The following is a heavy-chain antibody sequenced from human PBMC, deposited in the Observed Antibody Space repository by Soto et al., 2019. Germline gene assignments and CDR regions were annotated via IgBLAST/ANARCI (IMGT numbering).Heavy chain of an antibody. CDR3: ARGVVVAASYYQYGMDV. CDR2: ISPMFGTT. V-gene: IGHV1-69*08. Sequence: QAQLVQSGAEVKKPGSSVKVSCKASGGTFSSYIISWVRQAPGEGLEWMGRISPMFGTTNYAQKFQGRVKITADESTRTAYRELNSLISEDTAVYYGARGVVVAASYYQYGMDVWGRGTPVTVSS. D-gene: IGHD2-15*01. CDR1: GGTFSSYI. J-gene: IGHJ6*02.